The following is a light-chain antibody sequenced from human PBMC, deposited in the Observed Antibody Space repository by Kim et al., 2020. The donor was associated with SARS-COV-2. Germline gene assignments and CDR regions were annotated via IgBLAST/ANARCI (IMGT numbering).Light chain of an antibody. V-gene: IGKV1-39*01. CDR3: QQSYSTPFT. J-gene: IGKJ4*01. CDR1: QGISSY. CDR2: AAS. Sequence: DIQLTQSPSFLSASVGDRVTITCRASQGISSYLNWYQQKPGKAPKLLIYAASSLQSGVPSRFSGSGSGTDFTLTISSLQPEDFATYYCQQSYSTPFTFCGGTKVDIK.